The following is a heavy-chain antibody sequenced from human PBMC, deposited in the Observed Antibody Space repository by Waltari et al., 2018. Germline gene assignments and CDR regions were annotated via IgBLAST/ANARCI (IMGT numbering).Heavy chain of an antibody. CDR3: ARDWRNLGMDV. V-gene: IGHV3-74*01. CDR2: LDGDGTRT. D-gene: IGHD3-3*01. Sequence: EVQMVESVGGLVQPGGSLSLSCEASGLPSGNFWVYWVRQGPGKGLMFVSGLDGDGTRTRYADSVRGRFTISRDNAKNAVYLQMTSLRDEDTALYYCARDWRNLGMDVWGQGTTVTVSS. J-gene: IGHJ6*02. CDR1: GLPSGNFW.